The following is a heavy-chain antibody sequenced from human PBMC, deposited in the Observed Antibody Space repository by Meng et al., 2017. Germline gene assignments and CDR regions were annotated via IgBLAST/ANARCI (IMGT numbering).Heavy chain of an antibody. J-gene: IGHJ3*02. D-gene: IGHD2-2*01. CDR1: GFTFSDYY. Sequence: GESLKISCAASGFTFSDYYMSWIRQAPGKGLEWVSSISSSSSYIYYADSVKGRFTISRDNAKNSLYLQMNSLRAEDMALYYCAKGVVPAVNDAFDIWGQGTMVTVSS. CDR3: AKGVVPAVNDAFDI. V-gene: IGHV3-11*05. CDR2: ISSSSSYI.